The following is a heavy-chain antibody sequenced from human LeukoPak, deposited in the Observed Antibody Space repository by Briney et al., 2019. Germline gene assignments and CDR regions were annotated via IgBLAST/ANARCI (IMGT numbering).Heavy chain of an antibody. CDR3: AKAVGSSGYFSRDAFDI. CDR1: GFTFSSYG. V-gene: IGHV3-23*01. Sequence: GGSLRLSYAPSGFTFSSYGMSWVRQAPGKGLEWVAVISGGGSGTYYADSVRGRFTISRDNSKNTVYLQMNSLRAEDTAIYYCAKAVGSSGYFSRDAFDIWGQGTMVTVSS. D-gene: IGHD3-22*01. J-gene: IGHJ3*02. CDR2: ISGGGSGT.